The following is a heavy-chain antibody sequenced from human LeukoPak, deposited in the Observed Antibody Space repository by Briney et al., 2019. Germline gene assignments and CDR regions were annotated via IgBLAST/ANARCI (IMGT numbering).Heavy chain of an antibody. CDR1: GGSISSYY. CDR2: VYYSGST. V-gene: IGHV4-59*01. J-gene: IGHJ6*03. CDR3: ARLSRPSSYYYYYMDV. Sequence: PSETLSLTCTVSGGSISSYYWSWIRQSPGKGLECIGYVYYSGSTTYNPSLKSRVTISVDTSKNQFSLKVSSVTAADTAVYYCARLSRPSSYYYYYMDVWGKGTTVTVSS.